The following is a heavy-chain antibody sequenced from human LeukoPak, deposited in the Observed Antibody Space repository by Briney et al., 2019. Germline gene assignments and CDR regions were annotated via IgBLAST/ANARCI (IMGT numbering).Heavy chain of an antibody. CDR3: ARVGSKVVTHVFDI. D-gene: IGHD4-23*01. V-gene: IGHV4-31*03. Sequence: SETLSLTCTVSGGSISSGGYYWSWIRQHPGKGLEWIGYIYYSGSTYYNSSLKSRVTISVDTSKNQFSLKLSSVTAADTAVYFCARVGSKVVTHVFDIWAQGTMVTVSS. CDR1: GGSISSGGYY. J-gene: IGHJ3*02. CDR2: IYYSGST.